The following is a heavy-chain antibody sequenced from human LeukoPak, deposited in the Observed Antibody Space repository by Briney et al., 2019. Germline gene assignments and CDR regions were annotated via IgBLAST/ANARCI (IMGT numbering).Heavy chain of an antibody. CDR3: ARARFPGYSSGWPLMDV. V-gene: IGHV4-59*01. CDR1: GGSISSYY. J-gene: IGHJ6*03. D-gene: IGHD6-19*01. Sequence: PSETLSLTCTVSGGSISSYYWSWIRQPPGKGLEWIGYIYYSGSTNYNPSLKSRVTISVDTSKNQFSLKLSSVTAADTAVYYCARARFPGYSSGWPLMDVWGKGTTVTISS. CDR2: IYYSGST.